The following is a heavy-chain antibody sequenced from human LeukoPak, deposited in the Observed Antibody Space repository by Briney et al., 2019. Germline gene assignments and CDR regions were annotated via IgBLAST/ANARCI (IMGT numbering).Heavy chain of an antibody. V-gene: IGHV4-59*11. CDR2: IYYSGST. CDR3: ARKEGYYDFWSGPNWFDP. Sequence: SETLSLTCTVSGGSISSHYWSWIRQPPGKGLEWIGYIYYSGSTNYNPSLKSRVTISVDTSKNQFSLKLSSVTAADSAVYYCARKEGYYDFWSGPNWFDPWGQGTLVTVFS. CDR1: GGSISSHY. J-gene: IGHJ5*02. D-gene: IGHD3-3*01.